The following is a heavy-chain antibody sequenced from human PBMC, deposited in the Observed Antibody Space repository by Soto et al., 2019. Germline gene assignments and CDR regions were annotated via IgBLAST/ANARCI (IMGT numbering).Heavy chain of an antibody. D-gene: IGHD5-18*01. V-gene: IGHV3-21*01. CDR2: ISSSSSYI. Sequence: GLSMRLSCAASGFTISSYGVNWVRKAPGKGLEWVSSISSSSSYIYYADSVKGRFTISRDNAKNSLYLQMNSLRAEDTAVYYCARDQPGYSYGYGLGYWGQGTLVTVSS. J-gene: IGHJ4*02. CDR1: GFTISSYG. CDR3: ARDQPGYSYGYGLGY.